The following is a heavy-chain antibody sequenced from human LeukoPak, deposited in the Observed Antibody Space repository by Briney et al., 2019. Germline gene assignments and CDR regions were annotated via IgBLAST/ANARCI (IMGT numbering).Heavy chain of an antibody. D-gene: IGHD5-12*01. V-gene: IGHV4-39*02. CDR2: IFRTGST. Sequence: SETLSLTCAVSGGSIDSSSYYWGWIRQPPGKGLEWIGSIFRTGSTYYSASLKSRVSISVDTSKNHIALKLSSVTAADTAVYYCARGALSGYEPYYYYYMDVWGKGTTVTVSS. CDR3: ARGALSGYEPYYYYYMDV. J-gene: IGHJ6*03. CDR1: GGSIDSSSYY.